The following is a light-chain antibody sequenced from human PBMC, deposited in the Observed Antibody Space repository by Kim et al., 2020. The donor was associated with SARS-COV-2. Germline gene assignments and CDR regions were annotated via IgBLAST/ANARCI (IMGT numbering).Light chain of an antibody. CDR3: QVWDNSLGV. CDR1: NLQFKY. V-gene: IGLV3-1*01. Sequence: SVFPGETATISCTGDNLQFKYFFWYQRTAGHSPVLVLYQDNKRPSGIPERFSGSNSGNRATLTISGTQAMDEADYYCQVWDNSLGVFGAGTQLTVL. J-gene: IGLJ2*01. CDR2: QDN.